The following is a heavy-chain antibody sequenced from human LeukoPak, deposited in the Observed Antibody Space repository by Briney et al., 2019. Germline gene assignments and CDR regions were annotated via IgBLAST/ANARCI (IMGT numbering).Heavy chain of an antibody. D-gene: IGHD5-12*01. J-gene: IGHJ4*02. CDR3: ARGGYSGYDYLSFFDY. CDR2: ISSSSSYI. CDR1: GFTFSSYS. V-gene: IGHV3-21*01. Sequence: GGSLRLSCAASGFTFSSYSMNWVRQAPGKGLEWVSSISSSSSYIYYADSVKGRFTISRDNAKNSLYLQMNSLRAEDTAVYYCARGGYSGYDYLSFFDYWGQGTLVTVSS.